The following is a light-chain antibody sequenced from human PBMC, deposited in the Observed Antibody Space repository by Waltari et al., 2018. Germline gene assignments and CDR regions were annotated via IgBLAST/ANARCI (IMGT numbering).Light chain of an antibody. CDR1: VGSLVNHY. V-gene: IGLV6-57*04. Sequence: NFLLTQPPSVSESPGTTVIISCTRSVGSLVNHYVQWYQHRRGSAASIVIYKGDQRPAGVPDRFSGCTDSSSKSASLTISGLKTEDEAGYYCQSYTSSAVFGGGTKLTV. CDR2: KGD. CDR3: QSYTSSAV. J-gene: IGLJ3*02.